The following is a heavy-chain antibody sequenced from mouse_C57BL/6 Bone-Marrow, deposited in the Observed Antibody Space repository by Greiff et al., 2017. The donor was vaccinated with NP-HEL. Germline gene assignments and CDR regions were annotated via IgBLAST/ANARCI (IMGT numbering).Heavy chain of an antibody. CDR2: IHPNSGST. J-gene: IGHJ3*01. V-gene: IGHV1-64*01. CDR1: GYTFTSYW. CDR3: ATGYYYGSSYVRFAY. D-gene: IGHD1-1*01. Sequence: QVQLQQPGAELVKPGASVKLSCKASGYTFTSYWMHWVKQRPGQGLEWIGMIHPNSGSTNYNEKFKSKATLTVDKSSSTAYMQISSLTSEDSAVYYCATGYYYGSSYVRFAYWGQGTLVTVSA.